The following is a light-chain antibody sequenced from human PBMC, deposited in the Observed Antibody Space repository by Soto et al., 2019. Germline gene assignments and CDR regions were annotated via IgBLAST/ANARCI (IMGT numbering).Light chain of an antibody. CDR3: QQYNSYSWT. J-gene: IGKJ1*01. CDR1: QSISSW. Sequence: DIQMTQSPSTVSASVGDRVTISCRASQSISSWLAWYQQKPGKAPKLLIYDASSLESGVPSRFSGSGSGTEFTLTISSLQPDDFATYYCQQYNSYSWTFAQGTKVDIK. CDR2: DAS. V-gene: IGKV1-5*01.